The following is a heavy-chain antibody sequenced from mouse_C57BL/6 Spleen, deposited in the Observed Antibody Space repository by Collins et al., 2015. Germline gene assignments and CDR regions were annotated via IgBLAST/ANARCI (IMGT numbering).Heavy chain of an antibody. CDR3: ARRDGYDAWFAY. V-gene: IGHV3-2*02. Sequence: DVQLQESGPGLVKPSQSLSLTCTVTGYSITSDYAWNWIRQFPGNKLEWMGYISYSGSTSYNPSLKSRISITRDTSKNQFFLQLNSVTTEDTATYYCARRDGYDAWFAYWGQGTLVTVSA. CDR1: GYSITSDYA. D-gene: IGHD2-2*01. CDR2: ISYSGST. J-gene: IGHJ3*01.